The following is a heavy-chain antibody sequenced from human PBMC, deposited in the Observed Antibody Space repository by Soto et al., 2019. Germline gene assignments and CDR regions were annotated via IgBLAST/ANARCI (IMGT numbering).Heavy chain of an antibody. CDR3: XXXXNYYDSGDDAFDI. D-gene: IGHD3-10*01. CDR2: MNPNSGNT. Sequence: QVQLVQSGAEVKKPGASVKVSCKASGYTFTSYDINWVRQATGHGLEWMGWMNPNSGNTGYAQKFQGRVTMTRNTSMSTAYMELSSLRSEDTXVYXXXXXXNYYDSGDDAFDIWGQGTMVTVSS. V-gene: IGHV1-8*01. J-gene: IGHJ3*02. CDR1: GYTFTSYD.